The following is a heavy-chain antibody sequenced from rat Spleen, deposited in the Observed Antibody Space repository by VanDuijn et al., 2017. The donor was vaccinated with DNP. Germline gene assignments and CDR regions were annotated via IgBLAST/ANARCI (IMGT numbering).Heavy chain of an antibody. Sequence: EVQLVESGGDLVQPGRSLKLSCVASGFTFSYYWMAWVRQVPGKGLEWIASITSGSGTTSYPDSVKGRFTISRDDAKDTLSLQMDSLRSEDTATYYCATLRDWGQGVMVTVSS. J-gene: IGHJ2*01. V-gene: IGHV5-31*01. CDR3: ATLRD. CDR2: ITSGSGTT. CDR1: GFTFSYYW. D-gene: IGHD3-5*01.